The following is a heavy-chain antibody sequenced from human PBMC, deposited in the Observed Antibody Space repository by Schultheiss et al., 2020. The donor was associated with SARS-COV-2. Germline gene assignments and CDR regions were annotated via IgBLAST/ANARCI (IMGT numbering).Heavy chain of an antibody. CDR1: GGSISSSSYY. CDR2: IYYSGNT. D-gene: IGHD6-13*01. Sequence: SETLSLTCTVSGGSISSSSYYWGWIRQPPGKGLEWIGSIYYSGNTYYNPSLKSRVTISVDKSKNQFSLKLSSVTAADTAVYYCAKSNGVAAAGLGGAYWGQGTLVTVSS. V-gene: IGHV4-39*07. CDR3: AKSNGVAAAGLGGAY. J-gene: IGHJ4*02.